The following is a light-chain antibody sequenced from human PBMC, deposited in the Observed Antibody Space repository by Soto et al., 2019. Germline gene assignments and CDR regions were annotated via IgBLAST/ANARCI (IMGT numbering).Light chain of an antibody. J-gene: IGKJ2*01. V-gene: IGKV3-11*01. CDR1: QSVGSY. CDR2: ASS. CDR3: QQRSNWYT. Sequence: EIVLTQSPDTLSLSPGERATLSCRASQSVGSYLAWYQQKPGQAPRLLIYASSNRATGIPARFSGSGSGIDCTLTISSLEPEDFAVYYCQQRSNWYTFGQGTKLEIK.